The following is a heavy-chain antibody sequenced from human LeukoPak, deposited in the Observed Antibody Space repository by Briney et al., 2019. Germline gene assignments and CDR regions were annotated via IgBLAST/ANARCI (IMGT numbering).Heavy chain of an antibody. CDR1: GFTFSDYY. CDR2: ISWNSGSI. J-gene: IGHJ5*02. D-gene: IGHD6-13*01. V-gene: IGHV3-9*01. Sequence: PGGSLRLSCAASGFTFSDYYMSWVRQAPGKGLEWVSGISWNSGSIGYADSVKGRFTISRDNAKNSLYLQMNSLRAEDTALYYCAKDNIAAAVTRWFDPWGQGTLVTVSS. CDR3: AKDNIAAAVTRWFDP.